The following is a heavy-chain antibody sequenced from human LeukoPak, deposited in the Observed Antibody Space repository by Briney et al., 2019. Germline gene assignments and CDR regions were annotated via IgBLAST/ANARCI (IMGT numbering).Heavy chain of an antibody. D-gene: IGHD2-15*01. Sequence: ASVKVSCKASGYTFTGYYMHWVRQAPGQGLELMGWINPNSGGTNYEQKFQGRVTMTRDTSISTAYMELSRLRSDDTAVYYCARGGPSSLSYIVVVVAAANWFDPWGQGTLVTVSS. CDR3: ARGGPSSLSYIVVVVAAANWFDP. CDR2: INPNSGGT. CDR1: GYTFTGYY. V-gene: IGHV1-2*02. J-gene: IGHJ5*02.